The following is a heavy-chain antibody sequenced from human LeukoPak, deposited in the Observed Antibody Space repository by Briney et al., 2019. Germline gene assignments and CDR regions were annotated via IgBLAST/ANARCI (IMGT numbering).Heavy chain of an antibody. CDR1: GFDFRRSW. J-gene: IGHJ3*02. CDR3: ARIRYCSSTSCYGAFDI. V-gene: IGHV3-21*01. Sequence: GGSLRLSCAASGFDFRRSWMSWVRQAPGKGLEWVSSISSSSSYIYYADSVKGRFTISRDNAKNSLYLQMNSLRAEDTAVYYCARIRYCSSTSCYGAFDIWGQGTMVTVSS. D-gene: IGHD2-2*01. CDR2: ISSSSSYI.